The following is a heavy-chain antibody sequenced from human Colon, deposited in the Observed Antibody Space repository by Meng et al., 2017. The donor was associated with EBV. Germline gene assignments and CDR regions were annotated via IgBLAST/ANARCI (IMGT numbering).Heavy chain of an antibody. CDR1: GGSISSGGYY. D-gene: IGHD3-10*01. CDR3: ARASYGSGSPLGESWFDP. Sequence: QGQRQASGPGCVKPSQTLSLTCTGVGGSISSGGYYWSWIRQHPGKGLEWIGYIHSSGSTYYNPSLRSRLTISVDTSKNQFSLKLSSVTAADTAVYYCARASYGSGSPLGESWFDPWGQGTLVTVSS. J-gene: IGHJ5*02. V-gene: IGHV4-31*03. CDR2: IHSSGST.